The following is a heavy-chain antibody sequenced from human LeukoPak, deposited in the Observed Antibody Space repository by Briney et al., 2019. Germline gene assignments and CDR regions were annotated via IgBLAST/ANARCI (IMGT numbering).Heavy chain of an antibody. Sequence: SGGSLRLSCAASGFTFSSYGMHWVRQAPGKGLEWVAVISYDGSNKYYADSVKGRFTISRDNSKNTLYLQMNSLRAEDMAVYYCARQLGGSGSYWGQGTLVTVSS. D-gene: IGHD3-10*01. CDR2: ISYDGSNK. V-gene: IGHV3-30*03. J-gene: IGHJ4*02. CDR3: ARQLGGSGSY. CDR1: GFTFSSYG.